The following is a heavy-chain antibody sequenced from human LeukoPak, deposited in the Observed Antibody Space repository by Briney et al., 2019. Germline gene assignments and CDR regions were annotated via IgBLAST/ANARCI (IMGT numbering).Heavy chain of an antibody. D-gene: IGHD3-10*02. CDR2: ISSSGSTI. CDR1: GFTFSSYD. CDR3: AELGITMIGGV. V-gene: IGHV3-48*03. J-gene: IGHJ6*04. Sequence: GGSLRLSCAAPGFTFSSYDMNWVRQAPGKGLEWVSYISSSGSTIYYADSVKGRFTISRDNAKNSLYLQMNSLRAEDTAVYYCAELGITMIGGVWGKGTTVTISS.